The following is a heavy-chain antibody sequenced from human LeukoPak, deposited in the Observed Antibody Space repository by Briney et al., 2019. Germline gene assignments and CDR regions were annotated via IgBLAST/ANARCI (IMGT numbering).Heavy chain of an antibody. Sequence: GGSLRLSCAASGFTVSSNYMSWVRQAPGKGLEWVSVIYSGGSTYYADSVKGRFTISRDNSKNTPYLQMNSLRAEDTAVYYCARVGSGGFHHYFDYWGQGTLVTVSS. J-gene: IGHJ4*02. CDR1: GFTVSSNY. D-gene: IGHD2-15*01. V-gene: IGHV3-53*01. CDR3: ARVGSGGFHHYFDY. CDR2: IYSGGST.